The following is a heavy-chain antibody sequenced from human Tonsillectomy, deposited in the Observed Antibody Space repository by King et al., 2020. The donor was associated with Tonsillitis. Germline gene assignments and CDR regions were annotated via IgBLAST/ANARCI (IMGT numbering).Heavy chain of an antibody. Sequence: HVQLVQSGAEVKKPGSSVKVSCKASGGTFSSYAISWVRQAPGQGLEWMGGIIPIFGTANYAQKFQGRVTITADESTSTVYMELSSLRSEDTAVYYCTRSPPIYYYDSSGSNDYWGQGTLVTVSS. D-gene: IGHD3-22*01. J-gene: IGHJ4*02. CDR2: IIPIFGTA. CDR1: GGTFSSYA. CDR3: TRSPPIYYYDSSGSNDY. V-gene: IGHV1-69*01.